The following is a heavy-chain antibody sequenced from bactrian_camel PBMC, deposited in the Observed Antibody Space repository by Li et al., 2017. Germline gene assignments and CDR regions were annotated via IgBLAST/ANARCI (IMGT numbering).Heavy chain of an antibody. V-gene: IGHV3S61*01. CDR1: GLAFDGYV. Sequence: HVQLVESGGGLVQPGGSLTLSCTASGLAFDGYVMGWFRQAPEKGREGVSGINSRTDDSTVYSESVKGRFTISIDNAKNTLYLQLDSLKSEDTAKYYCATRSAAARCSSASAFYTYWGQGTQVTVS. D-gene: IGHD2*01. CDR2: NSRTDDST. J-gene: IGHJ4*01. CDR3: ATRSAAARCSSASAFYTY.